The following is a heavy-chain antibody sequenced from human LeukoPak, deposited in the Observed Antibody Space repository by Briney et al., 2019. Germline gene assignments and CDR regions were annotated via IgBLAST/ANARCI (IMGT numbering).Heavy chain of an antibody. CDR3: ARDQQEWFDP. CDR2: IYHSGST. Sequence: SETLSLTCTVSGGSISSGGYYWSWIRQPPGKGLEWIGYIYHSGSTYYNPSLKSRVTISVDRSKNQFSLKLSSVTAADTAVYYCARDQQEWFDPWGQGTLVTVSS. CDR1: GGSISSGGYY. J-gene: IGHJ5*02. V-gene: IGHV4-30-2*01.